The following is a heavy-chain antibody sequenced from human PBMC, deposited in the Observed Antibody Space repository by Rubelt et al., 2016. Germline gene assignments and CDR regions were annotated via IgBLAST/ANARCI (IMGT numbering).Heavy chain of an antibody. Sequence: WVRQAPGQGLEWMGWISAYNGNTNYAQKLQGRVTMTTDTSTSTAYMELRSLRSDDTAVYYCARTRRGWATRPEAFDIWGQGTMVTVSS. D-gene: IGHD6-19*01. V-gene: IGHV1-18*01. CDR2: ISAYNGNT. CDR3: ARTRRGWATRPEAFDI. J-gene: IGHJ3*02.